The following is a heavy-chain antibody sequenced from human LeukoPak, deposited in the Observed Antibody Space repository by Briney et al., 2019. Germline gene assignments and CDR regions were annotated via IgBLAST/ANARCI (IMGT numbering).Heavy chain of an antibody. CDR1: GFTFSSYG. Sequence: PGGSLRLSCAASGFTFSSYGMHWVRQAPGKGLEWVAVIWYDGSNKYYADSVKGRFTISRDNSKNTLYLQMNSLRAEDTAVYYCARDSGAAAGSYYYYYGMDVWGQGTTVTVSS. CDR2: IWYDGSNK. D-gene: IGHD6-13*01. V-gene: IGHV3-33*01. CDR3: ARDSGAAAGSYYYYYGMDV. J-gene: IGHJ6*02.